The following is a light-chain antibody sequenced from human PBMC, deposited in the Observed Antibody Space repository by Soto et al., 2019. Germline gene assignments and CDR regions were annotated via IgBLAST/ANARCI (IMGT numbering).Light chain of an antibody. Sequence: IVLTQSPGTLSLSPGERATLYYRASQSVSSNHLAWYQQKPGQAPGILIYGGSSRATGIPVRFSGSGSGTDFTLTISRLEPEYFAVYYCQQCGSSSTLGQGTRLEIK. CDR1: QSVSSNH. CDR2: GGS. V-gene: IGKV3-20*01. CDR3: QQCGSSST. J-gene: IGKJ5*01.